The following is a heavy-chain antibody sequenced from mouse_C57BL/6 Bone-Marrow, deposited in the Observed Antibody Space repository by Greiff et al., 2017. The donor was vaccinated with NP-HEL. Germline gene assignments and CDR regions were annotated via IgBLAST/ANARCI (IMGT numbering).Heavy chain of an antibody. CDR3: ARGDYYGSSPAWFAY. J-gene: IGHJ3*01. D-gene: IGHD1-1*01. V-gene: IGHV1-22*01. CDR1: GYTFTDYN. CDR2: INPNNGGT. Sequence: VQLQQSGPELVKPGASVKMSCKASGYTFTDYNMHWVKQSHGKSLEWIGYINPNNGGTSYNQKFKGKATLTVNKSSSTAYMELRSLRSEDSAVYYGARGDYYGSSPAWFAYWGQGTLVTVSA.